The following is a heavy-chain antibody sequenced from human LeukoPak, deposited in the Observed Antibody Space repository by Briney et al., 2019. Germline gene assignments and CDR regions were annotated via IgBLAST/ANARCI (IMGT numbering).Heavy chain of an antibody. V-gene: IGHV3-30-3*01. CDR2: ISYDGSNK. D-gene: IGHD1-20*01. J-gene: IGHJ4*02. CDR1: GFTFSSYA. Sequence: GSLRLSCAASGFTFSSYAMHWVRQAPGKGLEWVAVISYDGSNKYYADSVKGRVTISRDNSKNTLYLQMNSLRAEDTAVYYCAKDAQYNWNEDYWGQGTLVTVSS. CDR3: AKDAQYNWNEDY.